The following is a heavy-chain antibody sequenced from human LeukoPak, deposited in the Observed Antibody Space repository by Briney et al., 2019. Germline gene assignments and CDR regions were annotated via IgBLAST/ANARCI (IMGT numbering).Heavy chain of an antibody. CDR3: AKRDYSDSNTYAPLFDY. D-gene: IGHD3-22*01. CDR2: ITGSGGRT. CDR1: GFTFSSYA. J-gene: IGHJ4*02. Sequence: PGGSLRLSCAVSGFTFSSYAMAWVRQAPGKGLECVSGITGSGGRTYYADSVKGRFTISRDNSKNTLYLQMSSLRAEDTAVYYCAKRDYSDSNTYAPLFDYWGQGTLVTVSS. V-gene: IGHV3-23*01.